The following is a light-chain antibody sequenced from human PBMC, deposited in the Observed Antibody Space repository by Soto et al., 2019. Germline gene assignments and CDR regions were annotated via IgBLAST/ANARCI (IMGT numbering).Light chain of an antibody. V-gene: IGLV1-51*01. CDR3: ATCDRSRSVYVL. CDR1: SSNVGCNY. J-gene: IGLJ2*01. Sequence: QSVLTQPPSVSAAPGQKVTISCSGSSSNVGCNYVSWYQQLPGTAPKLLIYDNNKRPSGIPDRFSGSKSGTSATLDTTGLQTGDEADDYCATCDRSRSVYVLFCGGTKPTVL. CDR2: DNN.